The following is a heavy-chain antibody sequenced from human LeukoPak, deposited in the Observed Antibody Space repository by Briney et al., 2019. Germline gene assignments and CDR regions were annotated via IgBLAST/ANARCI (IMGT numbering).Heavy chain of an antibody. V-gene: IGHV4-39*07. J-gene: IGHJ6*03. CDR1: GGSISSSSYY. Sequence: SETLSLTCTVSGGSISSSSYYWAWIRQSPGKGLEWLGSIYYTGTTYYNPSLDHRVTISVDTSKNQFSLRLSFVTAEDTAVYYCANDLWFGESYYYYMDVWGKGTTVTVSS. CDR2: IYYTGTT. D-gene: IGHD3-10*01. CDR3: ANDLWFGESYYYYMDV.